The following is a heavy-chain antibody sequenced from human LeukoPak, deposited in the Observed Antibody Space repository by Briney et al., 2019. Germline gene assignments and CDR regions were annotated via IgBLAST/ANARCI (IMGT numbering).Heavy chain of an antibody. CDR2: IYYSGST. V-gene: IGHV4-59*12. CDR3: ARDVHYYDSSGPDY. Sequence: PSETLSLTCTVSGGSISSYYWSWIRQPPGKGLEWIGYIYYSGSTNYNPSLKSRVTMSVDTSKNQFSLKLSSVTAADTAVYYCARDVHYYDSSGPDYWGQGTLVTVSS. D-gene: IGHD3-22*01. CDR1: GGSISSYY. J-gene: IGHJ4*02.